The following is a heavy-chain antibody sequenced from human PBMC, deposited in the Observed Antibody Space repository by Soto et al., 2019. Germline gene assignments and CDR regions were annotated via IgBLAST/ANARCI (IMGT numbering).Heavy chain of an antibody. J-gene: IGHJ3*01. Sequence: QVQLVQSGAEVKKPGASVKVSCKTSGYTFTGYGINWVRQAPGHGLEWMGWISVFNGNTKYGQNIQDRVIMTTDTSTGTTHMGLRSLRSDDTAVYFCGRGGSGGNNDSWGQGTMLIVSS. V-gene: IGHV1-18*01. D-gene: IGHD2-15*01. CDR1: GYTFTGYG. CDR2: ISVFNGNT. CDR3: GRGGSGGNNDS.